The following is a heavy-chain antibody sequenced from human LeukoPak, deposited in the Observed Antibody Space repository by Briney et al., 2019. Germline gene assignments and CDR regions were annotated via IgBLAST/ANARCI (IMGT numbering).Heavy chain of an antibody. J-gene: IGHJ4*02. CDR2: NYYSGST. CDR3: ARLLRWVYYFDY. V-gene: IGHV4-39*01. CDR1: GGSISNNNYY. Sequence: SETLSLTCTASGGSISNNNYYWGWGRQPPGKGLEWIGSNYYSGSTCYNPALRSRVTLSVDTAKDQFSLTLSSVTAADTAVYYCARLLRWVYYFDYWGQGTLVIVSS. D-gene: IGHD4-23*01.